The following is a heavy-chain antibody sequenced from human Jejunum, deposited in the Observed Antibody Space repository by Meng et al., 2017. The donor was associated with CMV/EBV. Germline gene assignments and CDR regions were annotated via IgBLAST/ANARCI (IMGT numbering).Heavy chain of an antibody. CDR2: FSSDGSDK. D-gene: IGHD3-22*01. Sequence: SGFTFSTYGMHWVRQAPGKGLEWIAFFSSDGSDKYYADSVKGRFTISRDNSKNTLYLQLNSLRAEDTAVYYCAKGMTYYDGSGEIDYWGQGTLVTVSS. J-gene: IGHJ4*02. CDR1: GFTFSTYG. CDR3: AKGMTYYDGSGEIDY. V-gene: IGHV3-30*18.